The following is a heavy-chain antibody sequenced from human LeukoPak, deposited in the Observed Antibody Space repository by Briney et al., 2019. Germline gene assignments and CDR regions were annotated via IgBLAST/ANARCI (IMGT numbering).Heavy chain of an antibody. CDR3: ARGRGNPTRGIDY. D-gene: IGHD4-23*01. CDR1: GFTFSSNA. CDR2: ISGSGTTT. J-gene: IGHJ4*02. Sequence: GGSLRLSCAASGFTFSSNAMSWVRQAPGKGLEWVSAISGSGTTTFYADSVQGRFTISRDNSKNTLYLQMNSLRAEDTAMYYCARGRGNPTRGIDYWGQGTLVSVSS. V-gene: IGHV3-23*01.